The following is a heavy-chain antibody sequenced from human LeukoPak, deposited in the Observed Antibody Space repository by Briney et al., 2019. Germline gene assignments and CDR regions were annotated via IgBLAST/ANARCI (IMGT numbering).Heavy chain of an antibody. D-gene: IGHD4-11*01. Sequence: GASVKVSCKASGGTFISYAISWVRQAPGQGLEWMGGIIPIFGTANYAQKFQGRVTITADESTSTAYMELSSLRSEDTAVYYCAREDTGTSSSVYYYGMDVWGQGTTVTVSS. CDR3: AREDTGTSSSVYYYGMDV. CDR1: GGTFISYA. CDR2: IIPIFGTA. J-gene: IGHJ6*02. V-gene: IGHV1-69*13.